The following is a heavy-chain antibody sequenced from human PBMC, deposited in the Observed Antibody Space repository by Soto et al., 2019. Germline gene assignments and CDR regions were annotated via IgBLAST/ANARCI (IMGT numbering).Heavy chain of an antibody. Sequence: PGGSLRLSCAASGFTFSSYSMNWVRQAPGKGLEWVSSISSSSSYIYYADSVKGRFTISRDNAKNSLYLQMNSLRAEDTAAYYCARESGDFWREASHFDYWGQGTLVTVSS. CDR1: GFTFSSYS. D-gene: IGHD3-3*01. CDR2: ISSSSSYI. CDR3: ARESGDFWREASHFDY. J-gene: IGHJ4*02. V-gene: IGHV3-21*01.